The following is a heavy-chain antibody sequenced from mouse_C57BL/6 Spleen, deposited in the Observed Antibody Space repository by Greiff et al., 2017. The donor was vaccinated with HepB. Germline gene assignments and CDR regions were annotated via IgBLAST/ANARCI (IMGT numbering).Heavy chain of an antibody. Sequence: EVKLMESGGGLVKPGGSLKLSCAASGFTFSSYAMSWVRQTPEKRLEWVATISDGGSYTYYPDNVKGRFTISRDNAKNNLYLQMSHLKSEDTAMYYCARGDGYSDYWGQGTTLTVSS. CDR1: GFTFSSYA. J-gene: IGHJ2*01. V-gene: IGHV5-4*03. D-gene: IGHD2-3*01. CDR3: ARGDGYSDY. CDR2: ISDGGSYT.